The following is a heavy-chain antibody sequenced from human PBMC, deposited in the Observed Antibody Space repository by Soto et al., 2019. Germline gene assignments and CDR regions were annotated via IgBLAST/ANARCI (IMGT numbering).Heavy chain of an antibody. CDR3: ATEGATTTWNFDF. D-gene: IGHD1-26*01. CDR1: YS. J-gene: IGHJ4*02. CDR2: ISQTGAST. Sequence: YSLSWVRQAPGKGLEWVAGISQTGASTYYADSVRGRFIISRDNSRNTVSLEMNILRGEDSALYYSATEGATTTWNFDFWGQGTKVTVSS. V-gene: IGHV3-23*01.